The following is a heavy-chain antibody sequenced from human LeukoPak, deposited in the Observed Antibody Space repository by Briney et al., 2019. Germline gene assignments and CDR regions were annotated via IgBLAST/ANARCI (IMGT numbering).Heavy chain of an antibody. CDR3: ARFNLGWLDP. V-gene: IGHV3-48*01. Sequence: GGSLRLSCAASGFPFKSYAMSWVRQAPGEGLEWISYISSGVTTEYYADSVKGRFTISRDDARDSLYLQMESLRAEDTAVYYCARFNLGWLDPWGQGALVTVSS. D-gene: IGHD1-20*01. CDR2: ISSGVTTE. J-gene: IGHJ5*02. CDR1: GFPFKSYA.